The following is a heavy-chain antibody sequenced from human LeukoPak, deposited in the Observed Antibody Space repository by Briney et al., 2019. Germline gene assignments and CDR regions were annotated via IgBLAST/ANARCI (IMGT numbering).Heavy chain of an antibody. CDR3: VKMHDYGGKGALGS. D-gene: IGHD4-23*01. V-gene: IGHV3-64D*06. J-gene: IGHJ4*02. Sequence: GGSLRLSCAASGFTFSSYAMSWVRQAPGKGPEYVSAISINGGSTYYTDSVKGRFTISRDNSKNTLYLQMSSLRAEDTAVYYCVKMHDYGGKGALGSWGQGTLVTVSS. CDR2: ISINGGST. CDR1: GFTFSSYA.